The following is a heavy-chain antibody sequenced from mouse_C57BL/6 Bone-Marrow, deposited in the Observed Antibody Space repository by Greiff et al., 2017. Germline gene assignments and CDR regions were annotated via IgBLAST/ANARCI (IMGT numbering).Heavy chain of an antibody. Sequence: QVQLQQPGAELVKPGASVKLSCKASGYTFTSYWMHWVKQRPGQGLEWIGMIHPNSGSINYNEKFKSKATLTVDKSSSTAYMQLSSLTSADSAVYYCARKRDYLVAYWGQGTLVTVSA. CDR1: GYTFTSYW. D-gene: IGHD2-13*01. V-gene: IGHV1-64*01. J-gene: IGHJ3*01. CDR3: ARKRDYLVAY. CDR2: IHPNSGSI.